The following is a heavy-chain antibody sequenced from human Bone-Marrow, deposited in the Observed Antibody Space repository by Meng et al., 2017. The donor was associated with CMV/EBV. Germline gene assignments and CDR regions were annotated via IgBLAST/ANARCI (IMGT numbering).Heavy chain of an antibody. J-gene: IGHJ3*02. V-gene: IGHV1-8*01. D-gene: IGHD3-16*01. CDR1: GYTFTSYD. CDR2: MNPNSGNT. Sequence: ASEKVSCKASGYTFTSYDINWVRQATGQGLEWMGWMNPNSGNTGYAQKFQGRVTMTRNTSISPAYTELSSLRSEDTAVYYCARGGRGGRGDAFDIWGQGTMVTVSS. CDR3: ARGGRGGRGDAFDI.